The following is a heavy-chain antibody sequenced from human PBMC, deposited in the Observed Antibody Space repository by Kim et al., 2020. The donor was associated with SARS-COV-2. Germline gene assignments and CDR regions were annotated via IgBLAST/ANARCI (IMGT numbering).Heavy chain of an antibody. V-gene: IGHV3-30*18. CDR1: GFTFSSYG. D-gene: IGHD6-19*01. CDR3: AKEQVVVAGPLLSNYGM. Sequence: GGSLRLSCAASGFTFSSYGMHWVRQAPGKGLEWVAVISYDGSNKYYADSVKGRFTISRDNSKNTLYRQMNSLRAEDTAVYYCAKEQVVVAGPLLSNYGM. J-gene: IGHJ6*01. CDR2: ISYDGSNK.